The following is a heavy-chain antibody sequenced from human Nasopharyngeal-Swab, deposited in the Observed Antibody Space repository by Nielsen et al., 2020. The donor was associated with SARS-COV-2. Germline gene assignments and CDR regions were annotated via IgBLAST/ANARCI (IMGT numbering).Heavy chain of an antibody. CDR1: GFTFSDYY. CDR3: ARDHYYYGMDV. V-gene: IGHV3-11*01. J-gene: IGHJ6*02. CDR2: ISSSGSTI. Sequence: GESLKISCAASGFTFSDYYMSWIRQAPGKGLEWVSYISSSGSTIYYADSVKGRFTISRDNAKNSLYPQMNSLRAEDTAVYYCARDHYYYGMDVWGQGTTVTVSS.